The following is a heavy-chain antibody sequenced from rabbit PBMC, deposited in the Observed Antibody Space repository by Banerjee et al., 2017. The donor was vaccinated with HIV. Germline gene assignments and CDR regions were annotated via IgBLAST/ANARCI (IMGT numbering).Heavy chain of an antibody. J-gene: IGHJ4*01. Sequence: QSLAESGGDLVKPGASLTLTCTASGFSFRTSYYLCWVRQAPGKGLEWIGCIYAGSSGSTYHASWAKGRLTISKTSSTTVTLQMTSLTAADTATYFCARFSNSGSGSFNLWGPGTLVTDS. CDR3: ARFSNSGSGSFNL. CDR1: GFSFRTSYY. CDR2: IYAGSSGST. D-gene: IGHD1-1*01. V-gene: IGHV1S40*01.